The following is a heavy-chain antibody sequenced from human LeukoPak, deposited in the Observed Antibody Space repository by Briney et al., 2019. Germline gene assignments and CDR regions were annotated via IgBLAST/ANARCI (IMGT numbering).Heavy chain of an antibody. D-gene: IGHD1-26*01. J-gene: IGHJ6*02. V-gene: IGHV1-2*02. CDR3: ARTLPNYYYGMDV. CDR1: GYTFSGYY. CDR2: INPNSGDT. Sequence: ASVKVSCKASGYTFSGYYMHWVRQAPGQGLEWMGWINPNSGDTNYAQKFQGRVSMTRDTSINTAYMELSGLRSDDTSVYYCARTLPNYYYGMDVWGQGTTVTVSS.